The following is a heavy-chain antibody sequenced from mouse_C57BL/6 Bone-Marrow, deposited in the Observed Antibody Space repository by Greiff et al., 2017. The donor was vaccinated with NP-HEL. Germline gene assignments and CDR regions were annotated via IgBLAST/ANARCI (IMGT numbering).Heavy chain of an antibody. CDR1: GYSITSGYD. CDR2: ISYSGST. Sequence: ESGPGMVKPSQSLSLTCTVTGYSITSGYDWHWIRHFPGNKLEWMGYISYSGSTNYNPSLKSRISITHDTSKNHFFLKLNSVTTEDTATYYCAGRLVYYYAMDYWGQGTSVTVSS. CDR3: AGRLVYYYAMDY. J-gene: IGHJ4*01. V-gene: IGHV3-1*01. D-gene: IGHD2-10*02.